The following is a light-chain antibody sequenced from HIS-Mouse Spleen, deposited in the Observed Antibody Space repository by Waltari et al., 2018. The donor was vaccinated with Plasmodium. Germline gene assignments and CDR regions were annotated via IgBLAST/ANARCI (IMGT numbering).Light chain of an antibody. V-gene: IGKV3-15*01. CDR3: QQYNNWSFT. CDR1: QSVSSN. CDR2: GAS. J-gene: IGKJ3*01. Sequence: EIVMTQSPATLSVSPGERATLSCRASQSVSSNLAWYQQKPCQAPRLLIYGASTRATGIPARFSGSGSGREFTLTISSLQSEDFAVYYCQQYNNWSFTFGPGTKVDIK.